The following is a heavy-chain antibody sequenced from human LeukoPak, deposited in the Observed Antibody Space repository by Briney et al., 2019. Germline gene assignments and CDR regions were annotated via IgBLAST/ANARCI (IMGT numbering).Heavy chain of an antibody. CDR2: INHSGST. CDR3: ASPYCSSTSCYTDLDAFDI. D-gene: IGHD2-2*02. Sequence: PSETLSLTCAVYGGSFSGYYWSWIRQPPGKGLEWIGEINHSGSTNYNPSLKSRVTISVGTSKNQFSLKLSSVTAADTAVYYCASPYCSSTSCYTDLDAFDIWGQGTMVTVSS. CDR1: GGSFSGYY. V-gene: IGHV4-34*01. J-gene: IGHJ3*02.